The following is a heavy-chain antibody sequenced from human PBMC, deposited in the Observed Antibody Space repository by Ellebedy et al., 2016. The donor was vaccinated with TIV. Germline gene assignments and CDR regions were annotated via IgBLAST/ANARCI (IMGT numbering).Heavy chain of an antibody. D-gene: IGHD1-1*01. Sequence: GESLKISCAASGFTFSSYAMSWIRQAPGKGPEWVSAISDSGGITYYTDSVKGRFTISRDNSKQTVFLQMDSLRAEDTAVYYCAKEGSGTTATTTFDYWGQGTLVTVSS. CDR1: GFTFSSYA. J-gene: IGHJ4*02. V-gene: IGHV3-23*01. CDR3: AKEGSGTTATTTFDY. CDR2: ISDSGGIT.